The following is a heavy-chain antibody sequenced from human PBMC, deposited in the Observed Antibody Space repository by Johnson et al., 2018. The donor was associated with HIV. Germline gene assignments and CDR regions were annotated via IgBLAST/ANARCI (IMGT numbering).Heavy chain of an antibody. J-gene: IGHJ3*02. D-gene: IGHD6-13*01. V-gene: IGHV3-30-3*01. CDR2: ISYDGSNK. CDR1: GFTFSSYA. CDR3: AREKLRYSRPSKHDAFDI. Sequence: QVQLVESGGGVVQPGRSLRLSCAASGFTFSSYAMHWVRQAPGKGPEWVAVISYDGSNKYYADSVKGRFTISRDNSKNTLYLQMNSLRAEDTAVYYCAREKLRYSRPSKHDAFDIWGQGTMVTVSS.